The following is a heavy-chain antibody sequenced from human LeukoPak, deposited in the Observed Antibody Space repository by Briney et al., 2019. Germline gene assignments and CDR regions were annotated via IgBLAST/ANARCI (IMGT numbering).Heavy chain of an antibody. J-gene: IGHJ4*02. CDR1: GYTFISYG. CDR2: ISAYNGNT. Sequence: ASVKVSCKASGYTFISYGISWVRQAPGQGLEWMGWISAYNGNTNYAQKLQGRVTMTTDTPTSTAYMELRSLRSDDTAVYYCARVGWDVPDFDYWGQGTLVTVSS. CDR3: ARVGWDVPDFDY. D-gene: IGHD1-26*01. V-gene: IGHV1-18*01.